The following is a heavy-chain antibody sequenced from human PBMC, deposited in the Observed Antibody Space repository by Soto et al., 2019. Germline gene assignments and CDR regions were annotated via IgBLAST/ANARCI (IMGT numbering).Heavy chain of an antibody. V-gene: IGHV5-51*01. CDR3: AKGAHITDYYYYGMDV. Sequence: GESLKISCKGSGYSFTSYWIGWVRQMPGKGLEWMGIIYPGDSDTRYSPSFQGQVTISADKSIRTAYLHWSSLKASDTAMYYCAKGAHITDYYYYGMDVWGQGTTVTVSS. J-gene: IGHJ6*02. CDR2: IYPGDSDT. CDR1: GYSFTSYW.